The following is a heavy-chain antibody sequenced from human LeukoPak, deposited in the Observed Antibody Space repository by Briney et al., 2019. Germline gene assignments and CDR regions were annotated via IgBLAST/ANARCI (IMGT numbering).Heavy chain of an antibody. CDR3: ARRKAGSYAYNWFDP. J-gene: IGHJ5*02. CDR1: GYTFTSYG. CDR2: ISAYNGNT. Sequence: ASVKVSCKASGYTFTSYGISWVRQAPGQGLEWMGWISAYNGNTNYAQKLQGRVTMTTDTSTSTAYMELRSLRSDDTAVYYCARRKAGSYAYNWFDPWGQGTLVTVSS. D-gene: IGHD3-16*01. V-gene: IGHV1-18*01.